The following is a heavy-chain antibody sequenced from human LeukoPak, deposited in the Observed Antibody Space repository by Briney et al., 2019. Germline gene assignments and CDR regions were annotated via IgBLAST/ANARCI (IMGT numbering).Heavy chain of an antibody. CDR2: ISSSSSYI. V-gene: IGHV3-21*01. CDR1: GFTFSSYS. D-gene: IGHD1-26*01. J-gene: IGHJ4*02. Sequence: PGGSLRLSCAASGFTFSSYSMNWVRQAPGKGLEWVSSISSSSSYIYYADSVKGRFTISRDNAKNSLYLQMNSLRAEDTAVYYCALRELIVGATDYWGQGTLVTVSS. CDR3: ALRELIVGATDY.